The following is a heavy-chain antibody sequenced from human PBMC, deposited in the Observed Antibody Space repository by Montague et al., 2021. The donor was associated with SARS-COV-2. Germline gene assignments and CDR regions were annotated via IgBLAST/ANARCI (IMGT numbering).Heavy chain of an antibody. Sequence: SLRLSCAASGFTFSDYYMSWIRQAPGKGLEWVSYISSSSNYTNYADSVKGRFTISRDNAKNSLYLQMNSLRAEDTAVYYCARDQQLGWGGMDVWGQGTTVTVSS. J-gene: IGHJ6*02. D-gene: IGHD6-13*01. CDR1: GFTFSDYY. V-gene: IGHV3-11*06. CDR3: ARDQQLGWGGMDV. CDR2: ISSSSNYT.